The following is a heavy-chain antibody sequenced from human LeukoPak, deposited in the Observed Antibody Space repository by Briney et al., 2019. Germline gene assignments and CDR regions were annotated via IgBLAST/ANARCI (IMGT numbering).Heavy chain of an antibody. Sequence: SETLSLTCTVSGGSISSYYWSWIRQPPGKGLEWIGYIYYSGSTNYNPSLKSRVTISVDTSKNQFSLKPSSVTAADTAVYYCARSSGWYLSWFDPWGQGTLVTVSS. V-gene: IGHV4-59*01. CDR3: ARSSGWYLSWFDP. CDR2: IYYSGST. CDR1: GGSISSYY. J-gene: IGHJ5*02. D-gene: IGHD6-19*01.